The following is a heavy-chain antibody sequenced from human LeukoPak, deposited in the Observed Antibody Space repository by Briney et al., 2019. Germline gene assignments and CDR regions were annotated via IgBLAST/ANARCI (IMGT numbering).Heavy chain of an antibody. J-gene: IGHJ5*02. CDR2: IISSVSTI. V-gene: IGHV3-48*03. D-gene: IGHD2-15*01. CDR3: ARYGYCSGGSCFNNWFDP. CDR1: GFTFSSYE. Sequence: GGSLRLSCVASGFTFSSYEMNWVRQAPGEGLGWVSYIISSVSTIYYADSVKGRFTISRDKAKNSLYLQMNSLRAEDTAVYYCARYGYCSGGSCFNNWFDPWGQGTLVTVSS.